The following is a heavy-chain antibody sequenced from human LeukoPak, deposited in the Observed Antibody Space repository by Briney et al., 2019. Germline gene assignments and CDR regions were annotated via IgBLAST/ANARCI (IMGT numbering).Heavy chain of an antibody. CDR1: EFAFSNYE. CDR3: AKGRATSYSYGMSV. Sequence: GGSLRLSCAASEFAFSNYEMKWVRQAPGKGLEWVSGISDSGYNTNYADSVKGRFTITRDNSKNTLYLQMNSLRAEDTAVYYCAKGRATSYSYGMSVWGQGTTVTVSS. D-gene: IGHD1-1*01. CDR2: ISDSGYNT. J-gene: IGHJ6*02. V-gene: IGHV3-23*01.